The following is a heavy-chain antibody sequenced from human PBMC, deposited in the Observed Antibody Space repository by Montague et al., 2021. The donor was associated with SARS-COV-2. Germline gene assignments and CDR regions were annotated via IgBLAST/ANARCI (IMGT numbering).Heavy chain of an antibody. CDR1: GASISTGIYY. D-gene: IGHD1-26*01. CDR3: ARFGSGTLEFDL. Sequence: TLSLTCTVSGASISTGIYYWRWIRQPAGKGLEWIGSIWTTWHTDYNSSLESRVFMSVDTSTNQFSLSLTSVTAADTAVYFCARFGSGTLEFDLWGQGTLVTVSS. CDR2: IWTTWHT. V-gene: IGHV4-61*02. J-gene: IGHJ4*02.